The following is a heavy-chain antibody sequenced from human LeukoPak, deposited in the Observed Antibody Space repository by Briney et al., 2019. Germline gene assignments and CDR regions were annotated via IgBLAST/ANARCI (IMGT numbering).Heavy chain of an antibody. Sequence: PSETLSLTCTVSGGSISSYYWSWIRQPAGKGLEWMGRIYTSGSTNYNPSLKSRVTMSVDTSKNQFSLKLSSVTAADTAVYYCARDLRPVTQSYDSSGYFYWGQGTLVTVSS. J-gene: IGHJ4*02. D-gene: IGHD3-22*01. CDR2: IYTSGST. V-gene: IGHV4-4*07. CDR3: ARDLRPVTQSYDSSGYFY. CDR1: GGSISSYY.